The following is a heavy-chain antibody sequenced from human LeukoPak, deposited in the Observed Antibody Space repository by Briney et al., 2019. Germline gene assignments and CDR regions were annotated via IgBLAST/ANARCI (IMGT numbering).Heavy chain of an antibody. Sequence: SETLSLTCTVSGGSISSYYWSWIRQPPGKGLEWIGYIYYSGSTNYNPSLKSRVTISVDTSKNQFSLKLSSVTAADTAVYYCARGPSDYGDYSGWFDPWGQGTLVTVSS. CDR1: GGSISSYY. D-gene: IGHD4-17*01. CDR2: IYYSGST. J-gene: IGHJ5*02. CDR3: ARGPSDYGDYSGWFDP. V-gene: IGHV4-59*12.